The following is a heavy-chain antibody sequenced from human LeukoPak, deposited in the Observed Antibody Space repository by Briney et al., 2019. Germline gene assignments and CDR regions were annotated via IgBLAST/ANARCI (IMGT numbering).Heavy chain of an antibody. CDR2: IRYDGSNK. J-gene: IGHJ4*02. CDR1: GFTFSSYG. D-gene: IGHD3-22*01. Sequence: PGGSLRLSCAASGFTFSSYGMHWVRQAPGKGLEWVAFIRYDGSNKYYADSVRGRFTISRDNSKNTLYLLMNSLRAEDTAVYYCARDVSYYYDSSGYYGFDYWGQGTLVTVSS. V-gene: IGHV3-30*02. CDR3: ARDVSYYYDSSGYYGFDY.